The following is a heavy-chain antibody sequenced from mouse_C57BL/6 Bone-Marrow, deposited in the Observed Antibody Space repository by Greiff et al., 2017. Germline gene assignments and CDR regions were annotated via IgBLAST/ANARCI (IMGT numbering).Heavy chain of an antibody. CDR2: IPPNSGST. V-gene: IGHV1-64*01. CDR1: GYTFPSYW. D-gene: IGHD1-1*01. J-gene: IGHJ1*03. Sequence: QVQLQQPGAELVKPGASVKLSCKASGYTFPSYWMHWVKQRPGQGLEWIGMIPPNSGSTNYNEKFKSKATLTVDKSSSTAYMQLSSLTSEDSAVYYCARKSPITTVVYFDVWGTGTTVTVSS. CDR3: ARKSPITTVVYFDV.